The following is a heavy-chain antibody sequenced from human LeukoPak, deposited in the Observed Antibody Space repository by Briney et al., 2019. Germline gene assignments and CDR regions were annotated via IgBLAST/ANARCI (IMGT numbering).Heavy chain of an antibody. CDR3: ARAGTVTTRGGIFPYMDV. Sequence: ASVKVSCKASGYTFTGYYMHWVRQAPGQGLEWMGWINPNSGGTNYAQKFQGRVTMTRDTSISTAYMELSRLRSDDTAVYYCARAGTVTTRGGIFPYMDVWGKGTTVTVSS. D-gene: IGHD4-17*01. J-gene: IGHJ6*03. CDR1: GYTFTGYY. CDR2: INPNSGGT. V-gene: IGHV1-2*02.